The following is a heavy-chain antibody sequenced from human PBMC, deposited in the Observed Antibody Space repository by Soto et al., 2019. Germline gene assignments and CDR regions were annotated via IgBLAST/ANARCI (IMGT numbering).Heavy chain of an antibody. D-gene: IGHD2-8*01. Sequence: SETLSLTCTVSGGSISSGGYYWSWIRQHPGKGLEWIGYIYYSGSTYYNPSLKSRVTISVDTSKNQFSLKLSSVTAADTAVYYCARGEVYAMGYWFDPWGQGTLVTVSS. CDR2: IYYSGST. J-gene: IGHJ5*02. CDR1: GGSISSGGYY. CDR3: ARGEVYAMGYWFDP. V-gene: IGHV4-31*03.